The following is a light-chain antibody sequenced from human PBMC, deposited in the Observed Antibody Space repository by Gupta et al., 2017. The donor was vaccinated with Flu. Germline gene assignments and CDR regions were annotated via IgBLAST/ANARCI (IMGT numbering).Light chain of an antibody. J-gene: IGLJ3*02. CDR3: SSYTSSITRV. V-gene: IGLV2-14*01. Sequence: QSALPPPASVSGSPGQSITISCTGTSSDVGGYNYVSWYQQHPSNAPKLMIYEVGKRPAGVSGRFSGSKSGNTASLTISGLQTKDEADYYCSSYTSSITRVFGGGTKLTVL. CDR2: EVG. CDR1: SSDVGGYNY.